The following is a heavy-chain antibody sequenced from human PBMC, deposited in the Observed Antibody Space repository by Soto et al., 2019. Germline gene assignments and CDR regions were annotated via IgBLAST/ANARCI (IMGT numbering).Heavy chain of an antibody. V-gene: IGHV1-69*02. J-gene: IGHJ5*02. D-gene: IGHD3-9*01. CDR1: GGTFSSYT. CDR3: ATVNGRYFDWFPNWFDP. Sequence: GASVKVSCKASGGTFSSYTISCVRQAPGQGLEWMGRIIPILGIAIYAQKFQGRVTMTEDTSTDTAYMELSSLRSEDTAVYYCATVNGRYFDWFPNWFDPWGQGTLVTVSS. CDR2: IIPILGIA.